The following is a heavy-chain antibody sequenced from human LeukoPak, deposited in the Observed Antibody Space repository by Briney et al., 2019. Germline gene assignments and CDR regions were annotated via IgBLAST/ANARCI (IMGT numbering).Heavy chain of an antibody. V-gene: IGHV3-7*01. CDR2: IKQDGSEK. J-gene: IGHJ4*02. CDR3: ASLDY. Sequence: GGSLRLSCAASGFTFSSSWMNWVRQAPGKGPEWVANIKQDGSEKYYVDSVKGLFTISRDNAKNSLYLQMNTLRAEDTAVYYCASLDYWGQGTLVTVSS. CDR1: GFTFSSSW.